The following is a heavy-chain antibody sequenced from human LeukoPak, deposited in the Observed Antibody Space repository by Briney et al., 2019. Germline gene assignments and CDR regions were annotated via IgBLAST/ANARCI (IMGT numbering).Heavy chain of an antibody. V-gene: IGHV4-39*02. CDR2: IYYRGST. CDR3: ARTYDYVWGSYRSHSFDS. CDR1: GGSISNSTYY. D-gene: IGHD3-16*02. J-gene: IGHJ4*02. Sequence: SETLSLTCTVSGGSISNSTYYWGWIRQPPGKGLEWIGSIYYRGSTYYNPSLKSRVTISVDTSKNHFSLKLSSVTAADTAVYYCARTYDYVWGSYRSHSFDSWGQGTLVTVSS.